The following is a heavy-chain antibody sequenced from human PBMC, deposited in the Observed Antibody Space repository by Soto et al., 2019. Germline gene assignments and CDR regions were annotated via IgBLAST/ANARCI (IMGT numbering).Heavy chain of an antibody. V-gene: IGHV3-48*03. J-gene: IGHJ4*02. CDR3: AKASGESYPWGRFFDS. CDR1: GFTFSNFE. CDR2: INTAGSTK. Sequence: GGSLRLSCAASGFTFSNFEMHWVRQAPGKGLEWVSYINTAGSTKYYAESVKGRFTISRENARNSLFLKMNSLRAEDTAVYYCAKASGESYPWGRFFDSWGQGTGVTVSS. D-gene: IGHD1-26*01.